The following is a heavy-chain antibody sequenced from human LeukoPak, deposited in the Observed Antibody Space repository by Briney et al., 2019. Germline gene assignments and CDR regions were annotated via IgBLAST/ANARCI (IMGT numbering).Heavy chain of an antibody. CDR1: GFTFSSYA. CDR3: AKLPHHSYYYYYGMDV. J-gene: IGHJ6*02. CDR2: ISGSGGST. V-gene: IGHV3-23*01. Sequence: GGSLRLSCAASGFTFSSYAMSWVRQAPGKGLEWVSAISGSGGSTYYADSVKGRFTISRDNSKNTLYLQMNSLRAEDTAVYYCAKLPHHSYYYYYGMDVWGQGTTVTVSS.